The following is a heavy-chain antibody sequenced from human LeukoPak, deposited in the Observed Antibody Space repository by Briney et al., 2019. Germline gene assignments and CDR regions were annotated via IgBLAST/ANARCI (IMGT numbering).Heavy chain of an antibody. CDR2: ISGSGGST. CDR1: GFSISSYA. J-gene: IGHJ4*02. Sequence: QPGRSLRLSCAASGFSISSYAMSWVRPAPGKGLEWVSAISGSGGSTYHADSVKGRFTISRDNAKNSLYLQMNSLKAEDTAVYYCARERPEIDYWGQGTLVTVSS. CDR3: ARERPEIDY. V-gene: IGHV3-23*01.